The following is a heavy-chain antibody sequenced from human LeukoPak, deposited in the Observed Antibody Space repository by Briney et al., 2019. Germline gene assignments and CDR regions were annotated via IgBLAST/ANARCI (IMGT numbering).Heavy chain of an antibody. Sequence: GGSLRLSCAASGFTFSTYWMTWVRQAPGKGLEWVANIKQDGSETHFVDSVKGRFTISRDNAKNSLYLQMNSLRAEDTAVYFCARAYSSSSGKAFDIWGQGTMVTVSS. D-gene: IGHD6-6*01. CDR3: ARAYSSSSGKAFDI. V-gene: IGHV3-7*01. J-gene: IGHJ3*02. CDR2: IKQDGSET. CDR1: GFTFSTYW.